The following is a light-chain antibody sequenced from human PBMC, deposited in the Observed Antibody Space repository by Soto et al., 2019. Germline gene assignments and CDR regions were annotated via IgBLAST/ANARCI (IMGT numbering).Light chain of an antibody. V-gene: IGLV2-23*02. CDR1: SSDVGTYNL. CDR3: CSYAGSVDV. CDR2: DVS. Sequence: QSALTQPASVSGSPGQSITISCTGTSSDVGTYNLVSWFQQHPGKAPKLMIYDVSKRPSGVSNRFSASKSGNTASLTISGLQAEDEADYYCCSYAGSVDVFGTGTKVTVL. J-gene: IGLJ1*01.